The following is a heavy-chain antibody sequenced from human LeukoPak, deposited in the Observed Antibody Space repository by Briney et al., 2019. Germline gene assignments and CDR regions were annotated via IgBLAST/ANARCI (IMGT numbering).Heavy chain of an antibody. CDR3: ARGPLRYFDWFQNPPDY. Sequence: GGSLRLSCAASGFTFSSYAMHWVRQAPGKGLEWVAVISYDGSNKYYADSVKGRFTISRDNSKNTLYLQMNSLRAEDTAVSYCARGPLRYFDWFQNPPDYWGQGTLVTVSS. J-gene: IGHJ4*02. CDR1: GFTFSSYA. CDR2: ISYDGSNK. D-gene: IGHD3-9*01. V-gene: IGHV3-30-3*01.